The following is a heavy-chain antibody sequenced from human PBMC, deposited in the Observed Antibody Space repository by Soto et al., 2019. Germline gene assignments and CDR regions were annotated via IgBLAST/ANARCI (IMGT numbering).Heavy chain of an antibody. D-gene: IGHD3-10*01. CDR1: GGTFSSYA. CDR3: AASYGSGYRAFDF. Sequence: SVKVSCKASGGTFSSYAISWVRQAPGQGLEWMGGIIPIFGTANYAQKFQGRVTITADESTSTAYMELSSLRSEDTAMYYCAASYGSGYRAFDFWGQGALVTVSS. V-gene: IGHV1-69*13. J-gene: IGHJ4*02. CDR2: IIPIFGTA.